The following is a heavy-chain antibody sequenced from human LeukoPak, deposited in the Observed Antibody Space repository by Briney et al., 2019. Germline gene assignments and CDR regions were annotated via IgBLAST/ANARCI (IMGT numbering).Heavy chain of an antibody. Sequence: GGSLRLSCGVSGITLSNYGMSWVRQAPGKGLEWVAGLSGSAGGTNYADSVKGRFTISRDNSKNTLSLQMDRLRVEDTAVYFCAKRGVVVRVFLVGFHKEAYYFDSWGQGAQVTVSS. CDR2: LSGSAGGT. J-gene: IGHJ4*02. V-gene: IGHV3-23*01. CDR3: AKRGVVVRVFLVGFHKEAYYFDS. CDR1: GITLSNYG. D-gene: IGHD3-16*02.